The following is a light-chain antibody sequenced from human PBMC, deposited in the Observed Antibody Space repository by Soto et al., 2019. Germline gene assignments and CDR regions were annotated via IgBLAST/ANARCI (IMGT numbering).Light chain of an antibody. Sequence: QAVVTQEPSLTVSPGGTVTLTCASSTGAVTSGYYPNWFQQKPGQAPTSLIYSTTNRHSWTPARFSGSLLGGKAALTLSGVQPEDEAEYYFLLYYDGALVFGGGTKLTV. CDR2: STT. J-gene: IGLJ2*01. V-gene: IGLV7-43*01. CDR3: LLYYDGALV. CDR1: TGAVTSGYY.